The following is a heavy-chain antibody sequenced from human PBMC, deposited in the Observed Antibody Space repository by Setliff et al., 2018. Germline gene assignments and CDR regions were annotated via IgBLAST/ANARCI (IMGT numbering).Heavy chain of an antibody. CDR1: GYTFTSYA. V-gene: IGHV7-4-1*02. CDR2: INTNTGNP. J-gene: IGHJ4*02. Sequence: GASVKVSCKASGYTFTSYAMNWVRQAPGQGLEWMGWINTNTGNPTYAQGFTGRFVVSLDTSVSTAYLQISSLKAEDTAVYYCARVATRDGYGDQYYFDYWGQGTLVTVSS. D-gene: IGHD4-17*01. CDR3: ARVATRDGYGDQYYFDY.